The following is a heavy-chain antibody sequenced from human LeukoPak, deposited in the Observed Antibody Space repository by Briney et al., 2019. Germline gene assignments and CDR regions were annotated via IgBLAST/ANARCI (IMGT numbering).Heavy chain of an antibody. D-gene: IGHD2-2*01. J-gene: IGHJ4*02. CDR2: ISAYNGNT. V-gene: IGHV1-18*01. Sequence: ASVKVSCKASGYTFTSYGISWVRQAPGQGLEWMGWISAYNGNTNYAQKLQGRVTMTTDTSTSTAYMELRSLRSDDTAVYYCARNEDSVVPAAIDYWGQGTLVTVSS. CDR1: GYTFTSYG. CDR3: ARNEDSVVPAAIDY.